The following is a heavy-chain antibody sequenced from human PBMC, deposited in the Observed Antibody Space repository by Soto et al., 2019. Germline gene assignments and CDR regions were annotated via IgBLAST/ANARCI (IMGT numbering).Heavy chain of an antibody. CDR3: ARAGGLGAVAVDY. V-gene: IGHV4-30-2*01. CDR1: GGSISSGGYS. D-gene: IGHD6-19*01. CDR2: IYHSGST. Sequence: QLQLQESGSGLVKPSQTLSLTCAVSGGSISSGGYSWSWIRQPPGKGLEWIGYIYHSGSTYYNPSPKRRVTRSVDRSKTQFARKLSSVTAADTAVYYCARAGGLGAVAVDYWGQGTLVTVSS. J-gene: IGHJ4*02.